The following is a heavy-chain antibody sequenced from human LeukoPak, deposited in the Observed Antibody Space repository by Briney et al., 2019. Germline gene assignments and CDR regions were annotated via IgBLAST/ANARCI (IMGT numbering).Heavy chain of an antibody. Sequence: GGSLRLSCAASGFTFNNYGMSWVRQAPGKGLEWVSGISGSGGDTFYAHSVKGRFTISRDNSKNTLYLQMNSLRAEDTAVYYCAKAGGFYYDSTVYYSSSDAFDIWGQGAMVTVSS. CDR1: GFTFNNYG. D-gene: IGHD3-22*01. CDR2: ISGSGGDT. CDR3: AKAGGFYYDSTVYYSSSDAFDI. J-gene: IGHJ3*02. V-gene: IGHV3-23*01.